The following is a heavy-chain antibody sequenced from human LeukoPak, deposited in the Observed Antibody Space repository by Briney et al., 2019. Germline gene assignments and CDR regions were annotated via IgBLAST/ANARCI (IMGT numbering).Heavy chain of an antibody. CDR1: GYTFTSYD. CDR2: INAGNGNT. Sequence: ASVKVSCKASGYTFTSYDINWVRQATGQRLEWMGWINAGNGNTKYPQKFQGRVTITRDTSASTAYMELSSLRSEDTAVYYCARAGIAAAVYNWFDPWGQGTLVTVSS. D-gene: IGHD6-13*01. CDR3: ARAGIAAAVYNWFDP. V-gene: IGHV1-3*01. J-gene: IGHJ5*02.